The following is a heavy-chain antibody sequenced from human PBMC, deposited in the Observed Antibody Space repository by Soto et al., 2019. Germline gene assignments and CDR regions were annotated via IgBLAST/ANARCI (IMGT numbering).Heavy chain of an antibody. V-gene: IGHV4-30-4*01. CDR3: ARDFQQYYDFWSGYPRGDGMDV. CDR2: IYSSGST. Sequence: PSETLSLTCTVSGGSISSGDYYWSWIRQPPGKGLEWIGYIYSSGSTYYNPSLKSRVTISVDTSKNQFSLKLSSVTAADTAVYYCARDFQQYYDFWSGYPRGDGMDVWGQGTTVTVSS. D-gene: IGHD3-3*01. CDR1: GGSISSGDYY. J-gene: IGHJ6*02.